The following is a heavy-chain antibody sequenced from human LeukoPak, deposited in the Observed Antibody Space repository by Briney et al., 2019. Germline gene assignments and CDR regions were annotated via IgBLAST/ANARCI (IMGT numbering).Heavy chain of an antibody. Sequence: SETLSLTCAVYGGSFSGYYWSWIRQPPGKGLEWIGEINHSGSTNYNPSLKSRVTISVDTSKNQFSLKLSSVTAADTAVYYCARGDSYGYLNAFDIWGQGTMVTVSS. J-gene: IGHJ3*02. CDR3: ARGDSYGYLNAFDI. V-gene: IGHV4-34*01. D-gene: IGHD5-18*01. CDR2: INHSGST. CDR1: GGSFSGYY.